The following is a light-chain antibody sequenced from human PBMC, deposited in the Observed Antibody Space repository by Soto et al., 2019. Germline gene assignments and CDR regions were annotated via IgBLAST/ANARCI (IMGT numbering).Light chain of an antibody. CDR3: QKYYSGPLT. CDR2: SAS. J-gene: IGKJ4*01. Sequence: DIQMTQSPSSLSASVGDRVTITCRASQDIGPYLAWYQQKSGRVPELLIYSASTLQSGVPSRFSGSGSGADFSLTISGLQPADAATYYGQKYYSGPLTFGGGTKVE. CDR1: QDIGPY. V-gene: IGKV1-27*01.